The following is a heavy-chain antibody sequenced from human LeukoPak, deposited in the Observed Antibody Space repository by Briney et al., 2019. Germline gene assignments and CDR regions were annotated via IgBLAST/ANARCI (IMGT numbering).Heavy chain of an antibody. D-gene: IGHD3-10*01. V-gene: IGHV3-43*01. Sequence: GGSLRLSCAASGFTFDDYTMHWVRQAPGKGLEWVSLISWDGGSTYYADSVKGRFTISRDNSKNSLYLQMNSLRTEDTALYYCAKDISGSGSSRGGFDYWGQGTLVTVSS. J-gene: IGHJ4*02. CDR3: AKDISGSGSSRGGFDY. CDR2: ISWDGGST. CDR1: GFTFDDYT.